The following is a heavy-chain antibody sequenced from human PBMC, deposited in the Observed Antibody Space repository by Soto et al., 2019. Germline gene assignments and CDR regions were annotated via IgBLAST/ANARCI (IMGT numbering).Heavy chain of an antibody. CDR3: TRLYGV. J-gene: IGHJ6*02. CDR1: GLTFSNTW. D-gene: IGHD3-10*01. CDR2: IKSNPDGGTI. Sequence: EVQLVESGGGFVKPGGSLRLSCAASGLTFSNTWLNWVRQGPVRGLEWVGRIKSNPDGGTIDYAAPVKGRFTISRDDSKNTMYLEMDSLKTEYTAVYYCTRLYGVWGQGTTVTVSS. V-gene: IGHV3-15*07.